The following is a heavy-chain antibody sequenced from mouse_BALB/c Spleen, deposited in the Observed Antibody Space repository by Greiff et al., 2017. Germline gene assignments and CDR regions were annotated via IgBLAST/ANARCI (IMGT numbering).Heavy chain of an antibody. CDR3: ARDKSLLWASWFAY. V-gene: IGHV5-4*02. CDR2: ISDGGSYT. D-gene: IGHD2-10*01. J-gene: IGHJ3*01. Sequence: EVQLVESGGGLVKPGGSLKLSCAASGFTFSDYYMYWVRQTPEKRLEWVATISDGGSYTYYPDSVKGRFTISRDNAKNNLYLQMSSLKSEDTAMYYCARDKSLLWASWFAYWGQGTLVTVSA. CDR1: GFTFSDYY.